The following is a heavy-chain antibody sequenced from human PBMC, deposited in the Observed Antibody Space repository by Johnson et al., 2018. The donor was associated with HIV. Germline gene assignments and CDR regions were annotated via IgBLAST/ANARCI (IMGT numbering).Heavy chain of an antibody. CDR1: GFTFSSYG. CDR3: ARERYYYDSSGSYNPHAFDI. D-gene: IGHD3-22*01. Sequence: QVQLVESGGGVVQPGGSLRLSCAASGFTFSSYGMHWVRQAPGKGLEWVAFIRYDGSNKYYADSVKGRFTISRDNAKNSLYLQMNSLRDEDTALYYCARERYYYDSSGSYNPHAFDIWGQGTMVTVSS. J-gene: IGHJ3*02. CDR2: IRYDGSNK. V-gene: IGHV3-30*02.